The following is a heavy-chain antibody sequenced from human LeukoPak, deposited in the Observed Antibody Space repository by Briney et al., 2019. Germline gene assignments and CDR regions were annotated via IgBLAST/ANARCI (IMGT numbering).Heavy chain of an antibody. Sequence: GGSLRLSCAASGFTFSTYWMHWVRQAPGKELVWVSRISYDGDNTNYADSVKGRFTISRDNAKNTLYLQMDSLRPEDTAVYYCVLLSLTPGWGQGTLVTVSS. CDR1: GFTFSTYW. CDR3: VLLSLTPG. CDR2: ISYDGDNT. D-gene: IGHD2-8*01. V-gene: IGHV3-74*01. J-gene: IGHJ4*02.